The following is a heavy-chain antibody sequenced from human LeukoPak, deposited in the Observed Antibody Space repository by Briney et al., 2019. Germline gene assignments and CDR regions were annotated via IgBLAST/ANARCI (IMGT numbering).Heavy chain of an antibody. Sequence: GGSLRLSCAASGFTFSDYYMSWIRQAPGKGLEWVSYISSSGTTIYYVYSVKGRFTISRDNASNSLYLQMNSLRAEETAVYYCVRFVSTAAAGRSSGFDAWGRGTLVTVS. CDR2: ISSSGTTI. D-gene: IGHD6-13*01. V-gene: IGHV3-11*01. J-gene: IGHJ5*02. CDR3: VRFVSTAAAGRSSGFDA. CDR1: GFTFSDYY.